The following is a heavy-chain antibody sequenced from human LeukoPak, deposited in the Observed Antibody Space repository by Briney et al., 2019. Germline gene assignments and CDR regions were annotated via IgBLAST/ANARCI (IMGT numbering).Heavy chain of an antibody. CDR3: ARAARYYGSGFDAFDI. D-gene: IGHD3-10*01. CDR1: GFTFSDYY. CDR2: ISSSSSYT. V-gene: IGHV3-11*05. Sequence: PGGSLRLSCAASGFTFSDYYMSWIRQAPGKGLEWVSYISSSSSYTNYADSVKGRFIISRDNAKNSLYLQMNSLRAEDTAVYYCARAARYYGSGFDAFDIWGQGTMVTVSS. J-gene: IGHJ3*02.